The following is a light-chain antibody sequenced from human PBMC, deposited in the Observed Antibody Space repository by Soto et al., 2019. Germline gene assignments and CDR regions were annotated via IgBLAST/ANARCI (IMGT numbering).Light chain of an antibody. V-gene: IGLV2-11*01. CDR3: CSYAGSNTSV. J-gene: IGLJ3*02. Sequence: QSALTQPRSVSGSPGQSVTISCTGTSSDVGGYNYVSWYQQHPGKAPKLMIYDVSKRPSGVPDRFSGSKSGNTASLTISGLQAEDDADYYCCSYAGSNTSVFGGGTKLTVL. CDR2: DVS. CDR1: SSDVGGYNY.